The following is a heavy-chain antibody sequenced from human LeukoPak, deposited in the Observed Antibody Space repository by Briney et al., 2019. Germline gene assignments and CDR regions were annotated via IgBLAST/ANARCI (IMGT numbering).Heavy chain of an antibody. V-gene: IGHV4-59*01. Sequence: SETLSLTCTVSGGSISSYYWSWIRQPPGKGLEWIGYIYYSGSTNYNPSLKSRVTISVDTSKNQFSLKLSSVTAADTAVYYCAREYSSGWSGTGYWGQGTLVTVSS. CDR3: AREYSSGWSGTGY. J-gene: IGHJ4*02. D-gene: IGHD6-19*01. CDR1: GGSISSYY. CDR2: IYYSGST.